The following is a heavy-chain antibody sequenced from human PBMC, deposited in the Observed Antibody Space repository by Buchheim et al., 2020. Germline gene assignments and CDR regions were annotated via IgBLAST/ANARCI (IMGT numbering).Heavy chain of an antibody. CDR1: GFTFSSAW. CDR2: IKSKTDGGTT. V-gene: IGHV3-15*01. J-gene: IGHJ4*02. CDR3: ATAPGFYDSAPFDF. D-gene: IGHD3-22*01. Sequence: EVQLVESGGGLVNPGGSLRLSCAVSGFTFSSAWMSWVRQSPGKGLEWVGLIKSKTDGGTTDYAAPVKGRFTISRDDSENIIYLQMSNLKTEDTAVYYCATAPGFYDSAPFDFWGQGT.